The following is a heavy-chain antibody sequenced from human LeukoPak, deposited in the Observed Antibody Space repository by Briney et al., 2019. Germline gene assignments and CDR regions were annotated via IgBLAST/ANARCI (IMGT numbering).Heavy chain of an antibody. V-gene: IGHV3-30-3*01. CDR2: ISYDGSNK. CDR1: GFTFSSYA. D-gene: IGHD5-24*01. J-gene: IGHJ4*02. Sequence: PGGSLRLSCAASGFTFSSYAMHWVRQAPGKGLEWVAVISYDGSNKYYADSVKGRFTISRDNSKNTLYLQMNSLRAEDTAVYYCARDRLKGRWLLDKELGYWGQGTLVTVSS. CDR3: ARDRLKGRWLLDKELGY.